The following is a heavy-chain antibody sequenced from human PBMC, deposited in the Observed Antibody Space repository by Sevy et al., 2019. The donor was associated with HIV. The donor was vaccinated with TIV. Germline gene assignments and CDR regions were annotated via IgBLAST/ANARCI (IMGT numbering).Heavy chain of an antibody. CDR2: IKQDGSEK. D-gene: IGHD3-3*01. Sequence: GGSLRLSCAASGFTFSSYWMSWVRQAPGKGLEWVANIKQDGSEKYYVDSVKGRFTITRDNAKNSLYLQMNSLRAEDTVMYYCAREDDFWSGYYPGPGAYWGQGTLVTVSS. CDR3: AREDDFWSGYYPGPGAY. J-gene: IGHJ4*02. CDR1: GFTFSSYW. V-gene: IGHV3-7*01.